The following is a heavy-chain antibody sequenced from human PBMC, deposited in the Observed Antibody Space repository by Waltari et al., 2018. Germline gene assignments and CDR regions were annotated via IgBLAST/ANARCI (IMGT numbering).Heavy chain of an antibody. CDR1: GLTVDAYG. CDR3: ARSVGPDY. CDR2: FDWNGGST. V-gene: IGHV3-20*01. J-gene: IGHJ4*02. D-gene: IGHD1-26*01. Sequence: EVQLVESGGGVVRPGGSLRLSCAASGLTVDAYGMSWVRQAPGKVLECVSVFDWNGGSTAYAVSVKGRFTISRDDAKNSLYLQMNSLRAEDTALYHCARSVGPDYWGQGTLVTVSS.